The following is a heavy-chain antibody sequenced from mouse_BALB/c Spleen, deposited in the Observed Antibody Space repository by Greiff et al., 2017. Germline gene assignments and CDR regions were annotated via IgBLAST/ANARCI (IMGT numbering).Heavy chain of an antibody. Sequence: EVNLVESGGGLVQPGGSLKLSCAASGFTFSSYTMSWVRQTPEKRLEWVAYISNGGGSTYYPDTVKGRFTISRDNAKNTLYLQMSSLKSEDTAMYYCARQGLRRNAMDYWGQGTSVTVSS. CDR2: ISNGGGST. J-gene: IGHJ4*01. CDR1: GFTFSSYT. D-gene: IGHD2-4*01. V-gene: IGHV5-12-2*01. CDR3: ARQGLRRNAMDY.